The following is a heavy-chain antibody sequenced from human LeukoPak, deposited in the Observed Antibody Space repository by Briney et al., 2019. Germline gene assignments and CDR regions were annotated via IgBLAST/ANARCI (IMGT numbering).Heavy chain of an antibody. CDR2: IKQDGSEK. J-gene: IGHJ6*02. Sequence: GGSLRLSCAASGFTFSSYWMSWVRQAPGKGREWVANIKQDGSEKYCVDSVKGRFTISRDNAKNSLYLQMNSLRAEDTALYYCARDTPYSSSWQSYYGMDVWGQGTTVTVSS. CDR1: GFTFSSYW. V-gene: IGHV3-7*01. CDR3: ARDTPYSSSWQSYYGMDV. D-gene: IGHD6-13*01.